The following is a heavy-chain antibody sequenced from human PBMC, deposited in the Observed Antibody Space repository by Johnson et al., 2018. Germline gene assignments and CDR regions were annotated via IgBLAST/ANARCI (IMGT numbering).Heavy chain of an antibody. CDR3: AKDGVLWGSQYFHH. D-gene: IGHD2-21*01. V-gene: IGHV3-9*01. CDR1: GFTFDDYA. Sequence: VQLVESGGGLVQPGRSLRLSCAASGFTFDDYAMHWVRHAPGKGLEWVSGIILNSGSIAYADSVKGRFTISRDNAKKSLYLQMNSLRPEDTALYYCAKDGVLWGSQYFHHWGQGNLVIVSS. CDR2: IILNSGSI. J-gene: IGHJ1*01.